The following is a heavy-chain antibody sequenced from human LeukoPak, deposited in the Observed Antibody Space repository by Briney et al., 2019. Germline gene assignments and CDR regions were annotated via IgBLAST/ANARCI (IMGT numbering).Heavy chain of an antibody. J-gene: IGHJ4*02. V-gene: IGHV4-59*01. D-gene: IGHD3-3*01. CDR3: ARADGYDFWSGPPSH. CDR2: IYYSGST. CDR1: GGSISSYY. Sequence: SETLSLTCTVSGGSISSYYWSWIRQPPGKGLEWIGYIYYSGSTNYNPSLKSRVTISVDTSKNQSSLKLSSVTAADTAVYYCARADGYDFWSGPPSHWGQGTLVTVSS.